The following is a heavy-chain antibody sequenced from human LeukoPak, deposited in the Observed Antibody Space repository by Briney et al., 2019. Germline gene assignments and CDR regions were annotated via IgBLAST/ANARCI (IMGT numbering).Heavy chain of an antibody. CDR3: AGTYYADFGTTYSLDY. J-gene: IGHJ4*02. CDR1: GFTFSTYW. V-gene: IGHV3-74*01. D-gene: IGHD4-17*01. Sequence: GGSLRLSCAASGFTFSTYWMHWVRQAPGKGLVWVSLIKTDGITTRYADSVKGRFTISRDNAKNTMYLQMNSLRAEDTAVYYCAGTYYADFGTTYSLDYWGQGTLVTVFS. CDR2: IKTDGITT.